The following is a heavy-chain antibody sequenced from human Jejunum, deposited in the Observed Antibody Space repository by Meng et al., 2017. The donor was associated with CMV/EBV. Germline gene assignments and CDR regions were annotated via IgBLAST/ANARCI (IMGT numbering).Heavy chain of an antibody. CDR1: NDYY. V-gene: IGHV1-2*02. Sequence: NDYYIHWVRQAPGKGLEWMGWIHHKSGTKEYSQKFQGRVTLTLDTSINTAYIELSSLRSDDTAVYYCARGPLYCSTTSCYSNWFAPWGQGTLVTVSS. D-gene: IGHD2-2*01. J-gene: IGHJ5*02. CDR3: ARGPLYCSTTSCYSNWFAP. CDR2: IHHKSGTK.